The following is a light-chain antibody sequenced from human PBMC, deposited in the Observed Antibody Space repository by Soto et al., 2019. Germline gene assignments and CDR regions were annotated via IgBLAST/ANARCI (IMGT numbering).Light chain of an antibody. V-gene: IGLV1-44*01. J-gene: IGLJ1*01. CDR1: SSNIGVNS. Sequence: QSVLTQTPSASGTPGQRITISCSGSSSNIGVNSGNWYQHVPGTAPALVIDSNNQRNSGVPDRFSGYRSVTSASLAISGIPSDDDADYYCAAWDDNMSGGHYIFGDGTKLTVL. CDR2: SNN. CDR3: AAWDDNMSGGHYI.